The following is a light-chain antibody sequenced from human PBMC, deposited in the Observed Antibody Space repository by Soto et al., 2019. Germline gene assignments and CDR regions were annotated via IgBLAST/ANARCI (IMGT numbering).Light chain of an antibody. CDR3: QQYNNWPSR. CDR1: QSVSSN. J-gene: IGKJ1*01. Sequence: EIVMTQSQATLSVSPGERATLSCRASQSVSSNLAWYQQKPGQAPRLIIYGASTRATGIPARFSGSGSGTEFTLTISSLQSEDFAVYYCQQYNNWPSRFGQGTKVEIK. V-gene: IGKV3-15*01. CDR2: GAS.